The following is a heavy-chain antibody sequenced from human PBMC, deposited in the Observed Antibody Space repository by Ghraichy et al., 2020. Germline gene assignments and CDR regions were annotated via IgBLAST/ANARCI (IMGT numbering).Heavy chain of an antibody. CDR2: IYPNSGGT. CDR3: ARGYCSGGSCWDTFDI. J-gene: IGHJ3*02. V-gene: IGHV1-2*02. D-gene: IGHD2-15*01. Sequence: ASVKVSCKASGYTFTGYYMHWERQAPGQGLEWMGWIYPNSGGTNYAQKFEGRVTMTRDTSITTAYMELSRLRSDDTAVYYCARGYCSGGSCWDTFDIWGQGTMVTVSS. CDR1: GYTFTGYY.